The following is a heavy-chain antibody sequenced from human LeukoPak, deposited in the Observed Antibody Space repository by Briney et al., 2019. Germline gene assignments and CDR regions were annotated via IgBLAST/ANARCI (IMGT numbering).Heavy chain of an antibody. V-gene: IGHV3-7*01. CDR1: EFTFSTYW. J-gene: IGHJ4*02. CDR3: ARRRYSGSSQHFDY. CDR2: IKQDGSEK. Sequence: PGGSLRLSCAASEFTFSTYWMSWVRQAPGKGLEWVADIKQDGSEKYYVDSVKGRFTISRDNAKNSLYLQMNSLRAEDTAVYYCARRRYSGSSQHFDYWGLGTLVTVSS. D-gene: IGHD1-26*01.